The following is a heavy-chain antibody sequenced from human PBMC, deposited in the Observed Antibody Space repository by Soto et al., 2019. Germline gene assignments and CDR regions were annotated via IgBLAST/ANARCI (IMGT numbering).Heavy chain of an antibody. D-gene: IGHD5-18*01. CDR1: GFTFSSYA. Sequence: GGSLRLSCAASGFTFSSYAMSWVRQAPGKGLEWVSAISGSGGSTYYADSVKGRFTISRDNSKNTLYLQMNSLRAEDTAVYYCAKVGGGYSYGHPFDYWGQGTLVTVSS. CDR3: AKVGGGYSYGHPFDY. V-gene: IGHV3-23*01. CDR2: ISGSGGST. J-gene: IGHJ4*02.